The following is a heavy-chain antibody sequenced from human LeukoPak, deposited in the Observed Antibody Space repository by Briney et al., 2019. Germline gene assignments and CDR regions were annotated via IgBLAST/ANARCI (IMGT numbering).Heavy chain of an antibody. CDR3: ARFNWNYGLYYFDY. Sequence: ASVKVSCKASGYTFTSYGISWVRQAPGQGLEWMGWISAYNGNTNYAQKLQGRVTMTTDTSTSTAYMELRSLRSDDTAVYYCARFNWNYGLYYFDYWGQGTLVTVSP. CDR1: GYTFTSYG. J-gene: IGHJ4*02. D-gene: IGHD1-7*01. V-gene: IGHV1-18*01. CDR2: ISAYNGNT.